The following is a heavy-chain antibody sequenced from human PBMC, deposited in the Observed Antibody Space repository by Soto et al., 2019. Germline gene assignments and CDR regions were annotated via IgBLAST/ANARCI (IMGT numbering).Heavy chain of an antibody. J-gene: IGHJ4*02. CDR3: ARHLGARLYYFDY. CDR1: GGSISSYY. Sequence: SETLSLTCTVSGGSISSYYWSWIRQPPGKGLEWIGYIYYSGNTNYNPSLKSRVTISVDTSKNQFSLKLSSVTAADTAVYYCARHLGARLYYFDYWGQGTLVTVSS. V-gene: IGHV4-59*08. D-gene: IGHD3-10*01. CDR2: IYYSGNT.